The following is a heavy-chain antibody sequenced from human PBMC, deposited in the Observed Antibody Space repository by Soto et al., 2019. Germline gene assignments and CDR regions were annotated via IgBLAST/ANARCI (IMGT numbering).Heavy chain of an antibody. D-gene: IGHD3-22*01. CDR2: IYWDDDK. CDR3: AHRQYYYDLGGPFHN. V-gene: IGHV2-5*02. Sequence: SGPTLVNPTQTLTLTCTFSGFSLSTSGVSVGWFRQPPGKALEWVALIYWDDDKLYSSSLKSRLTITKDTSRNQVILTMTYTDPVDTATYYCAHRQYYYDLGGPFHNWGQGALVTVSS. J-gene: IGHJ1*01. CDR1: GFSLSTSGVS.